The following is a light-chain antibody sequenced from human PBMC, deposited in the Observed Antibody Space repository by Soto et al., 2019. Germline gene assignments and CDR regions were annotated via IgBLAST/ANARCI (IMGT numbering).Light chain of an antibody. J-gene: IGKJ4*01. CDR2: KAP. V-gene: IGKV1-5*03. Sequence: DIQMTQYHSTLSASVGDRVTITCLASQSISSWLAWYQQKPGKAPKLLIYKAPSLESGVPSRFSGSGFGTDFTLTISSLQAEDFASYFCQQVRSYPSTFGGGTKVDIK. CDR3: QQVRSYPST. CDR1: QSISSW.